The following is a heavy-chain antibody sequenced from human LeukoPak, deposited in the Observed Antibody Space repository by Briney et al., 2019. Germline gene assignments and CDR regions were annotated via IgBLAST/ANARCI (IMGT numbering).Heavy chain of an antibody. V-gene: IGHV1-8*01. D-gene: IGHD5-12*01. CDR2: MNPNSGNT. CDR3: ARGWLQFSGRDY. CDR1: GYTFTSYD. Sequence: ASVKVSCKASGYTFTSYDINWVRQATGQGLEWMGWMNPNSGNTGYAQKFQGRVTMTRNTSISTAYMELSSLRSEDTAVYYCARGWLQFSGRDYWGQGTLVTVSS. J-gene: IGHJ4*02.